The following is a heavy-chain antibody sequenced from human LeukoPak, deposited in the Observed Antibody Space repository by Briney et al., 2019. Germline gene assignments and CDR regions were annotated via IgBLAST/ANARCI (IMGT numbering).Heavy chain of an antibody. Sequence: PGGSLRLSCAASGFTFSSYAMSWVRQAPGKGLEWVSAISGSGGSTYYADSVKGRFTISRDNSKNTLYLQMNSLRAEDTAVYYCAKAPTHSSGWYDYFDYWGQGTLVTVSS. D-gene: IGHD6-19*01. CDR3: AKAPTHSSGWYDYFDY. J-gene: IGHJ4*02. CDR1: GFTFSSYA. V-gene: IGHV3-23*01. CDR2: ISGSGGST.